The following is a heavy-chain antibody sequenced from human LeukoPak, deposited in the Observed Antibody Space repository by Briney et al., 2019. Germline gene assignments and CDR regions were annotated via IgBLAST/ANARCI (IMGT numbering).Heavy chain of an antibody. Sequence: SETLSLTCTVYGASFGGYYWTWIRQPPGKGLECIGQINDSGNTNYNPSLKSRVAISVDTSKNQFSLKLSSVTAADTALYYCARAQAPYAYGMDVWGQGTTVTVSS. V-gene: IGHV4-34*01. J-gene: IGHJ6*02. CDR3: ARAQAPYAYGMDV. D-gene: IGHD2-2*01. CDR2: INDSGNT. CDR1: GASFGGYY.